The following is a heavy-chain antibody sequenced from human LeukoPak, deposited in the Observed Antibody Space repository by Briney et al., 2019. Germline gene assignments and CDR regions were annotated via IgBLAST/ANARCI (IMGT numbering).Heavy chain of an antibody. Sequence: PGGSLRLSCAASGFTFSSYGMSWVRQAPGKGLEWVSAISGSGGSTYYADSVKGRFTISRDNSKNTLYLQMNSLRAEDTAVYYCAKDLITMIVVPSDAFDIWGQGTMVTVSS. J-gene: IGHJ3*02. CDR3: AKDLITMIVVPSDAFDI. CDR1: GFTFSSYG. D-gene: IGHD3-22*01. CDR2: ISGSGGST. V-gene: IGHV3-23*01.